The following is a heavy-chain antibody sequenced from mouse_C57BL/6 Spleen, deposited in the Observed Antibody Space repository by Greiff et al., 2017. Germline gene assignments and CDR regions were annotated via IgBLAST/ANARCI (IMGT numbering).Heavy chain of an antibody. CDR2: ISSGGSYT. J-gene: IGHJ1*03. D-gene: IGHD2-2*01. V-gene: IGHV5-6*01. Sequence: EVKLVESGGDLVKPGGSLKLSCAASGFTFSSYGMSWVRQTPDKRLEWVATISSGGSYTYYPDSVKGRFTISRDNAKNTLYLQMSSLKSEDTAMYFCARWEVKWYFDVWGTGTTVTVSS. CDR3: ARWEVKWYFDV. CDR1: GFTFSSYG.